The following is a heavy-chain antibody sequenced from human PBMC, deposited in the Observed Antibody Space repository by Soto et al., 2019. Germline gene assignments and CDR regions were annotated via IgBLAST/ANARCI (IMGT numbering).Heavy chain of an antibody. Sequence: SVKVSCKASGGTFSSYAISWVRQAPGQGLEWMGGIIPIFGTANYAQKFQGRVTITADESTSTAYMELSSLRSEDTAVYYCARDSGMVYAIHPYYYYYYGMDVWGQGTTVTVSS. V-gene: IGHV1-69*13. CDR2: IIPIFGTA. CDR1: GGTFSSYA. J-gene: IGHJ6*02. CDR3: ARDSGMVYAIHPYYYYYYGMDV. D-gene: IGHD2-8*01.